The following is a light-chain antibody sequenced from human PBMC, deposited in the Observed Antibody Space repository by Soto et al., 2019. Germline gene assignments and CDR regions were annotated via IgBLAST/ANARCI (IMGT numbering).Light chain of an antibody. CDR1: QSVSSSY. J-gene: IGKJ1*01. Sequence: EKVLTQSPGTLSLSPGERATLSCRASQSVSSSYLAWYQQKPGQAPRLLIYGASSRATGIPDRSSGSGSGTDFTLTISRLEPEDFAVYYCQQYGSSPPTFGQGTKVDIK. V-gene: IGKV3-20*01. CDR2: GAS. CDR3: QQYGSSPPT.